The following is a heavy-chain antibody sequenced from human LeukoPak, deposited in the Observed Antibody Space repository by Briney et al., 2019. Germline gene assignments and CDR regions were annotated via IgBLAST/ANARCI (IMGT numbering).Heavy chain of an antibody. D-gene: IGHD3-10*01. CDR3: ARDWDGVRGVKMDS. Sequence: TGGALRLSCAAAGFTFSNYPMQWVRQAAGRGLEWVAVISYDGTNKYFADSVKGGFTISRDNSKNTVYLQMNSLSAEDMAVYYCARDWDGVRGVKMDSWGQGILVIVSS. J-gene: IGHJ5*01. V-gene: IGHV3-30-3*01. CDR1: GFTFSNYP. CDR2: ISYDGTNK.